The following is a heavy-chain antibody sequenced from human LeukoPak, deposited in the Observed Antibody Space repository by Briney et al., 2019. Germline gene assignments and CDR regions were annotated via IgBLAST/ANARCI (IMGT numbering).Heavy chain of an antibody. Sequence: SETLSLTCTVSGGSISSYYWSWIRQPPGKGLEWIGYIYYSGSTNYNPSLKSRVTISVDTSKNQFSLKLSSVTAADTAVYYCARVWPYCSSTSCTPGGMDVWGKGTTDTVSS. V-gene: IGHV4-59*01. CDR3: ARVWPYCSSTSCTPGGMDV. J-gene: IGHJ6*04. CDR2: IYYSGST. D-gene: IGHD2-2*01. CDR1: GGSISSYY.